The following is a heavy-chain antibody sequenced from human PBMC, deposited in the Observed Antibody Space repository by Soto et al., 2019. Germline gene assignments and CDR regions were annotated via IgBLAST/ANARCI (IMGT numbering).Heavy chain of an antibody. CDR2: ISYDGSNK. V-gene: IGHV3-30*18. Sequence: QVQLVESGGGVVQPGRSLRLSCAASGFTFSSYGMHWVRQAPGKGLEWVAVISYDGSNKYYADSVKGRFTISRDNSKNTLYLQMNSLRAEDTAVYYCAKYRQQLLPYYGMDVWGQGTTVTVSS. D-gene: IGHD6-13*01. J-gene: IGHJ6*02. CDR3: AKYRQQLLPYYGMDV. CDR1: GFTFSSYG.